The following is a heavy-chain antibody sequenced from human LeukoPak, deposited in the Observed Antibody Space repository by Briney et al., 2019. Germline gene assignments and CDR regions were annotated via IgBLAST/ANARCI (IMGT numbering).Heavy chain of an antibody. Sequence: SETLSLTCTVSGGSISSHYWSWIRQPPGKGLEWIGYIYYSGSTNYNPSLKSRVTISVDTSKNQFSLKLSSVTAADTSVYYCARLRAGTTGVFYYYYYMDVWGKGTTVTVSS. V-gene: IGHV4-59*11. CDR3: ARLRAGTTGVFYYYYYMDV. CDR2: IYYSGST. CDR1: GGSISSHY. J-gene: IGHJ6*03. D-gene: IGHD6-13*01.